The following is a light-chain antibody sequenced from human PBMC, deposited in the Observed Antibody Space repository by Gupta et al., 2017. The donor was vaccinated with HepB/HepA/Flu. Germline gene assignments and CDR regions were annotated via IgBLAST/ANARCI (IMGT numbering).Light chain of an antibody. V-gene: IGLV2-14*03. J-gene: IGLJ2*01. CDR1: SSDIGAYHY. Sequence: QSALTQPASVSGSPGKSITISCTGTSSDIGAYHYVSWYQQHPGKAPKVMIYDVTNPPSGVSHRFSGSKSGYTASLTISGLQAEDESDYYCGSYTTSSTVVFGGGTKLTVL. CDR3: GSYTTSSTVV. CDR2: DVT.